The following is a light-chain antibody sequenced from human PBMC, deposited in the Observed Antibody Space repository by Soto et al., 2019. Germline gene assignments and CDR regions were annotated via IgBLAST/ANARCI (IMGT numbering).Light chain of an antibody. Sequence: EIVMTQSPATLSVSPGERATLSCRASQRVSSNLAWYQQKPGQAPRLLIYRASTRATGIPARFSGSGSGTEFTLTISSLQSEDFAVYYCQQYNNWPPLTFGGGTKVEIK. J-gene: IGKJ4*01. CDR3: QQYNNWPPLT. CDR1: QRVSSN. V-gene: IGKV3-15*01. CDR2: RAS.